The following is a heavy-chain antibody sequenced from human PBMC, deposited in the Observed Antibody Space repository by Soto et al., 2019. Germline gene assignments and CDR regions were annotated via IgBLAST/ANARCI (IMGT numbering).Heavy chain of an antibody. D-gene: IGHD3-3*01. Sequence: PVGSLRLSGAASGFTFRDFAMSWVRQARGRGLEWVSTISGLVNSVFYADSVRGRFTVSRDNSKNTLYLQMNSLRAEDTALYYCAKDSGLPDFGIVMHAFDVWGQGTMVTVSS. J-gene: IGHJ3*01. CDR1: GFTFRDFA. V-gene: IGHV3-23*01. CDR3: AKDSGLPDFGIVMHAFDV. CDR2: ISGLVNSV.